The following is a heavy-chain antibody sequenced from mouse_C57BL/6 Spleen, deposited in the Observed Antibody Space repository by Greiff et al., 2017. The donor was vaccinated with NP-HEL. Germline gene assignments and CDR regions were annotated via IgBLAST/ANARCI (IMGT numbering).Heavy chain of an antibody. Sequence: EVKVEESGGGLVQPGGSMKLSCVASGFTFSNYWLNWVRQSPEKGLEWVAQIRLKSDNYATHYAESGKGRFTISRDDSKSSVYLKMNNLRAEDTGIYYCTADGPYAMDYWGQGTSVTVSS. CDR2: IRLKSDNYAT. V-gene: IGHV6-3*01. CDR1: GFTFSNYW. D-gene: IGHD2-3*01. CDR3: TADGPYAMDY. J-gene: IGHJ4*01.